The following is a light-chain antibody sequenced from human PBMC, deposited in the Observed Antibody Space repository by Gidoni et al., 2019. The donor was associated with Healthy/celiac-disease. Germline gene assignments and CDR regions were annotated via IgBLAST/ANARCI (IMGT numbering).Light chain of an antibody. Sequence: QSALTQPASVSGSPGQSIPISCTGTSSDVGGYNYVSWYQQHPGKAPKLMTYDVSNRPSGVSNRFSGSKSGNTASLTISGLQAEDEADYYCSSYTSSSTLHVVFGGGTKLTVL. CDR2: DVS. J-gene: IGLJ2*01. V-gene: IGLV2-14*03. CDR1: SSDVGGYNY. CDR3: SSYTSSSTLHVV.